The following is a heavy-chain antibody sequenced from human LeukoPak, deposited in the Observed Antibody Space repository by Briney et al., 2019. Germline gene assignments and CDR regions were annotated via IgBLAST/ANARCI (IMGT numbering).Heavy chain of an antibody. Sequence: PGGSLRLSCAASGFTFSSFAMTWVRQAPGKGLEWVSAISGSGASTYYADSVKGRFTISRDNSKDTLYLQMNSLRAEDTAIYYCAKAGYGPEYYFHYWGQGTLVTVSS. CDR3: AKAGYGPEYYFHY. CDR2: ISGSGAST. V-gene: IGHV3-23*01. J-gene: IGHJ4*02. CDR1: GFTFSSFA. D-gene: IGHD2/OR15-2a*01.